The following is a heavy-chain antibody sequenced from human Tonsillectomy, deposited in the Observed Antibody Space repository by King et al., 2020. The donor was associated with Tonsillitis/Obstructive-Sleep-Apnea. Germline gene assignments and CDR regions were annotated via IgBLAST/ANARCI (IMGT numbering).Heavy chain of an antibody. CDR2: IYWDDDK. D-gene: IGHD4-23*01. CDR3: AHSPSITDMTTVVGAFDT. J-gene: IGHJ5*02. CDR1: GLPLSTSGVG. V-gene: IGHV2-5*02. Sequence: TLQESGPTLVKPPQTLTLTCTFPGLPLSTSGVGVCWIRQPPGQALEWLALIYWDDDKRYSPSLKSRLTITKDTSKNQVVLTMTNMDPVDTATYYCAHSPSITDMTTVVGAFDTWGQGTLVTVSS.